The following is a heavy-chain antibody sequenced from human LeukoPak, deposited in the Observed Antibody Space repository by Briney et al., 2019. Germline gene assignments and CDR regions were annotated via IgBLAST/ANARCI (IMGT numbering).Heavy chain of an antibody. CDR3: ARDDYGDHRYFDY. J-gene: IGHJ4*02. CDR1: GFTFSSYA. Sequence: GGSLRLSCAAAGFTFSSYAMHWVRQAPGKGLEWVAVISYDGSNKYYADSVKGRFTIPRDNSKNTLYLQMNSLRAEDTAVYYCARDDYGDHRYFDYWGQGTLVTVSS. D-gene: IGHD4-17*01. CDR2: ISYDGSNK. V-gene: IGHV3-30*04.